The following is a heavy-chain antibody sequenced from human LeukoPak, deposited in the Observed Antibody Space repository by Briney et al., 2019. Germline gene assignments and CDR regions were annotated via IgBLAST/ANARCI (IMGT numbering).Heavy chain of an antibody. D-gene: IGHD3-3*01. CDR2: IRSKTHGGTT. J-gene: IGHJ4*02. V-gene: IGHV3-49*04. CDR3: TRDGIPETNWSGYYIDY. CDR1: GFTFGDYA. Sequence: GGSLRLSCTASGFTFGDYAMSWVRQAPGKGLEWVGFIRSKTHGGTTEFAAPVEGRFSISRDDSKRIAYLQMNSLETEDTAVYYCTRDGIPETNWSGYYIDYWGQGTLVTVSS.